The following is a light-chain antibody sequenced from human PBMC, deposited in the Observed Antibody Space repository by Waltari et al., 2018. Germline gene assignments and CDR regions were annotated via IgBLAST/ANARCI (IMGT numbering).Light chain of an antibody. CDR1: NSDIGGYKY. CDR2: DVT. J-gene: IGLJ3*02. V-gene: IGLV2-14*03. Sequence: QSALTQPASVSGSPGQSITISCSGTNSDIGGYKYVSRYQQHPDKAPKLIIYDVTNRPSGISHRFSGSKSGITASLTISGLQAEDEGDYYCSSYTTSHTAYWVFGGGTRLTVL. CDR3: SSYTTSHTAYWV.